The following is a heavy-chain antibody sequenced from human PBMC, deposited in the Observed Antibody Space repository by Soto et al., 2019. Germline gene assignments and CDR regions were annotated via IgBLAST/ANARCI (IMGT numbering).Heavy chain of an antibody. D-gene: IGHD3-22*01. Sequence: ASVKVSCKASGYTFAGYYIHWVRQAPGQGLEWMGWINPNNGGTNYAQNFQGWVTMTRDTSISTAYMEVTRLKSDDAAVYYCARTYYYDSSGYFDAFDIWGQGTMVTVSS. V-gene: IGHV1-2*04. CDR1: GYTFAGYY. CDR3: ARTYYYDSSGYFDAFDI. J-gene: IGHJ3*02. CDR2: INPNNGGT.